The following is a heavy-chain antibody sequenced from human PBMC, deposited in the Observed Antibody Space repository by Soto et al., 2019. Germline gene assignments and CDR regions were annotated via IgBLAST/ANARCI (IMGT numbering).Heavy chain of an antibody. Sequence: GGSLRLSCAASGFTFRIYTMHCVRQAPGKGLDWVSVISYDGDSIFYTDSVEGRLTISRDNSKNTLYLQMNSLRAEDTAIYYCAAARQWLAAPFDYWRQGT. CDR2: ISYDGDSI. J-gene: IGHJ4*02. V-gene: IGHV3-30-3*01. D-gene: IGHD6-19*01. CDR3: AAARQWLAAPFDY. CDR1: GFTFRIYT.